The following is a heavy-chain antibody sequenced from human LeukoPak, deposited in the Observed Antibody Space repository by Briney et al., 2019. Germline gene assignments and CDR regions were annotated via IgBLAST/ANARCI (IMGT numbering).Heavy chain of an antibody. D-gene: IGHD3-9*01. V-gene: IGHV1-46*01. CDR2: INPSGGST. Sequence: ASVKVSCKVSGYTLTELSMHWVRQAPGKGLEWMGIINPSGGSTTYAQKFRGRLTMTRDMSTSTVYMELSSLRSEDTAVYYCARGSRPVYNLLTGKRYFDYWGQGTLLTISS. CDR3: ARGSRPVYNLLTGKRYFDY. CDR1: GYTLTELS. J-gene: IGHJ4*02.